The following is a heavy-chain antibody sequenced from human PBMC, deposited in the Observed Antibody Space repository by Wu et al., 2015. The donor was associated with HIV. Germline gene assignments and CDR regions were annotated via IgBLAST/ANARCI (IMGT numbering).Heavy chain of an antibody. CDR1: GYAFTNYD. CDR2: TSVYIGYT. V-gene: IGHV1-18*01. CDR3: ARAARGSCPTTSCYTLDS. Sequence: QVQLVQSGAEVKKPGASVMVSCKAFGYAFTNYDISWVRQAPGQGLEWMGSTSVYIGYTKYAQNFQDRVTMTTDTSTSTAYMEVRSLRSDDTAIYYCARAARGSCPTTSCYTLDSWGQGTPVTVSS. D-gene: IGHD2-2*02. J-gene: IGHJ4*02.